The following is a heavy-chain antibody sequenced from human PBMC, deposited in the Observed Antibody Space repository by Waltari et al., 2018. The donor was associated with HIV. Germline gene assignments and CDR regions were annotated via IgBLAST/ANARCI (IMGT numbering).Heavy chain of an antibody. J-gene: IGHJ6*02. CDR2: AYVTWAT. D-gene: IGHD3-10*01. CDR1: GGFIYDRNFW. Sequence: QVQLEESGPGLVKPSQTLSLTCPLPGGFIYDRNFWWSWLRQPAGKAPEWIGRAYVTWATNDNPSLRGRVSISLYTSKRQISLRLTSVTAADTAVYYCARETCFMARGVSPYYVFNGIDVWGRGTTVTVSS. CDR3: ARETCFMARGVSPYYVFNGIDV. V-gene: IGHV4-61*02.